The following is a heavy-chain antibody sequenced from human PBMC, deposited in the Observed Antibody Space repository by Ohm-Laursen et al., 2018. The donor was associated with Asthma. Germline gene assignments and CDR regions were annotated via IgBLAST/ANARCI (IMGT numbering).Heavy chain of an antibody. Sequence: SLRLSCTASGFIFSNYGMHWVRQAPGKGLEWVANIKQDGSEKYYVDSVKGRFTISRDNAKNSLYLQMNSLRAEDTAVYYCTRDYFDYWGQGTLVTVSS. CDR3: TRDYFDY. CDR1: GFIFSNYG. V-gene: IGHV3-7*05. J-gene: IGHJ4*02. CDR2: IKQDGSEK.